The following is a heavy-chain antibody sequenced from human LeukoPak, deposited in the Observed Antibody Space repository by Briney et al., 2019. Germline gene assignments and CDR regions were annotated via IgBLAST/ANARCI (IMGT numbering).Heavy chain of an antibody. CDR2: IYSGGST. D-gene: IGHD1-26*01. CDR1: GFTVSSNY. CDR3: ARDEGIVRAMNSKAVAH. V-gene: IGHV3-53*01. Sequence: GGSLRLSCAASGFTVSSNYMSWVRQAPGKGLEWVSVIYSGGSTYYADSVKGRFTISRDNSKNTLYLQMNSLRAEDTAVYYCARDEGIVRAMNSKAVAHWGPGTLVIV. J-gene: IGHJ4*02.